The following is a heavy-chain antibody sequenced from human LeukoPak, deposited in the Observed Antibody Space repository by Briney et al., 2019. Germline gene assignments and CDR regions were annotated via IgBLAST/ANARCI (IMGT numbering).Heavy chain of an antibody. J-gene: IGHJ6*03. D-gene: IGHD2-2*01. V-gene: IGHV3-48*04. CDR2: ISSSGSTI. Sequence: GGSLRLSCAASGFTFSSYAMSWVRQAPGKGLEWVSYISSSGSTIYYADSVKGRFTISRDNAKNSLYLQMNSLRAEDTAVYYCARRYCSSTSCYGGRYYYYYMDVWGKGTTVTISS. CDR1: GFTFSSYA. CDR3: ARRYCSSTSCYGGRYYYYYMDV.